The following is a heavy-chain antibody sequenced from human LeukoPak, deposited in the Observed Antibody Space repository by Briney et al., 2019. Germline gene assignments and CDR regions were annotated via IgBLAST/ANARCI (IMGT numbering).Heavy chain of an antibody. CDR1: GFTFSSFS. Sequence: GGSLRLSCAASGFTFSSFSMNSVRQAPGKGLEWVSSISSSSGSIYYADSLKGRFTISRDNAKNSLYLQMDSLRDEDTAVYYCARDTTYCGGGCYSLTDYWGQGTLVSVSS. CDR2: ISSSSGSI. D-gene: IGHD2-21*02. V-gene: IGHV3-21*01. CDR3: ARDTTYCGGGCYSLTDY. J-gene: IGHJ4*02.